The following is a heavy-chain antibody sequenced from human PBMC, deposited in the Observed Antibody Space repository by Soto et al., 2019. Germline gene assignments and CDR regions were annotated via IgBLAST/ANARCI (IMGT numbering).Heavy chain of an antibody. CDR2: ISRGSDYI. CDR1: GFSFSEYT. Sequence: EVHLVESGGGLVKPGGSLRLTCAGSGFSFSEYTMNWVRQAPGKGLEWVSSISRGSDYIFYADTVKGRFTISRDNARNSLYLQMSSLSAEDTAVYYSAKDSGCVNNACAYDPWGQGTLVSVSS. D-gene: IGHD1-20*01. CDR3: AKDSGCVNNACAYDP. J-gene: IGHJ5*02. V-gene: IGHV3-21*01.